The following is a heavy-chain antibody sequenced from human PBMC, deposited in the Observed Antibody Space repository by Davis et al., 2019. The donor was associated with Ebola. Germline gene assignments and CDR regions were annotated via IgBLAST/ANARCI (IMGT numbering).Heavy chain of an antibody. Sequence: PGGSLRLSCTVSGGSISSYYWSWIRQPPGKGLEWIGYIYYSGSTNYNPSLKSRVTMSVDTSKNQFSLKLSSVTAADTAVYYCARVGAVGFAFDIWGQGTMVTVSS. V-gene: IGHV4-59*01. J-gene: IGHJ3*02. D-gene: IGHD3-16*01. CDR2: IYYSGST. CDR1: GGSISSYY. CDR3: ARVGAVGFAFDI.